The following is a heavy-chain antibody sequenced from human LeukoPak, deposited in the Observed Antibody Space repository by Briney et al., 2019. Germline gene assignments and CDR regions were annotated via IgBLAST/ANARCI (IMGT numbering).Heavy chain of an antibody. CDR3: ARDSGTTGEVKFDP. CDR2: INHSGST. Sequence: SETLSLTCAVYGGSFSGYCWSWIRQPPGKGLEWIGEINHSGSTNYNPSLKSRVTISADTSKNQFSLKLSSVTAADTAVYYCARDSGTTGEVKFDPWGQGTLVTVSS. CDR1: GGSFSGYC. J-gene: IGHJ5*02. D-gene: IGHD3-10*01. V-gene: IGHV4-34*01.